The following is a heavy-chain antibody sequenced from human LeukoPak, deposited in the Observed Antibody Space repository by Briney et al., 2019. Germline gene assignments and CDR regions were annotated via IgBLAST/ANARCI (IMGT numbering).Heavy chain of an antibody. CDR1: GGSISSSNW. CDR3: ARDKVYGSGSYSSFDY. Sequence: SETLSLTCAVSGGSISSSNWWSWVRQPPGKGLEWIVEIYHSGSTNYNPSLKSRVTISVDKSKNQFSLKLSSVTAADTAVYYCARDKVYGSGSYSSFDYWGQGTLVTVSS. CDR2: IYHSGST. V-gene: IGHV4-4*02. J-gene: IGHJ4*02. D-gene: IGHD3-10*01.